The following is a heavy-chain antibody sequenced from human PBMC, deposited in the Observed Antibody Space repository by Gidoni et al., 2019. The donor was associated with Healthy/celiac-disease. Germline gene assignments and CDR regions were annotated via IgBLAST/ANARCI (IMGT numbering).Heavy chain of an antibody. CDR3: AGLRFLEVYFDY. Sequence: QVQLQASGPGLVTPSQTLSLPCTVSGGSISSGDYYWSWIRQPPGKGLEWIGYIYYSGSTYYNPSLKSRVTISVDTSKNQFSRKLSSVTAADTAVYYCAGLRFLEVYFDYWGQGTLVTVSS. CDR1: GGSISSGDYY. CDR2: IYYSGST. J-gene: IGHJ4*02. V-gene: IGHV4-30-4*01. D-gene: IGHD3-3*01.